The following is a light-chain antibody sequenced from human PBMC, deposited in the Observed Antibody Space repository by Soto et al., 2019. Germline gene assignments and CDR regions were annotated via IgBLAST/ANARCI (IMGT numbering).Light chain of an antibody. CDR3: QQSYSFPYT. J-gene: IGKJ2*01. Sequence: DIQMTQSPSSLSASVGDRVTITCRASQTISNYLNWYQQKPGKAPKLLIYAASSLQSGVPSRFSGSGSGTDFTLNISSLQSEDFATYYCQQSYSFPYTFGQGTKLEIK. V-gene: IGKV1-39*01. CDR1: QTISNY. CDR2: AAS.